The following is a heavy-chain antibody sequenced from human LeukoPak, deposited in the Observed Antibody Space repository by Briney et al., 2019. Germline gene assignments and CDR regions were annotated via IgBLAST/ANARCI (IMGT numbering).Heavy chain of an antibody. J-gene: IGHJ5*02. CDR2: IYHSGST. Sequence: SETLSLTCAVSGGSISSSNWWSWVRQPPGKGLEWIGEIYHSGSTNYNPSLKSRVTISVDKSKNQFSLKLSSVTAADTAVYYRASHQSITIFGVVINNWFDPWGQGTLVTVSS. V-gene: IGHV4-4*02. CDR1: GGSISSSNW. D-gene: IGHD3-3*01. CDR3: ASHQSITIFGVVINNWFDP.